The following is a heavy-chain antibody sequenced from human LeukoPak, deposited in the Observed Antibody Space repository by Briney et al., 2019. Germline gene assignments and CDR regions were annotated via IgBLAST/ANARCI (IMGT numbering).Heavy chain of an antibody. D-gene: IGHD4-17*01. V-gene: IGHV3-30*02. J-gene: IGHJ4*02. CDR2: IRYDGRDK. CDR1: GFTFSTYG. Sequence: GGSLRLSCAASGFTFSTYGMHWVRQAPGKGLEWVAFIRYDGRDKYYADSVKGRFTISRDNSKNTLCLQMNSLRAEDTAVYYCAKEIWPTVTTPGHTHFDYWGQGTLVTVSS. CDR3: AKEIWPTVTTPGHTHFDY.